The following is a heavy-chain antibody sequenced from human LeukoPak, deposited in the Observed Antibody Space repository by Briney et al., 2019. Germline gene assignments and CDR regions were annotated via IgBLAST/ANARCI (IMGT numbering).Heavy chain of an antibody. V-gene: IGHV3-7*01. CDR2: IKQDGSEK. Sequence: GGSLRLSCGVSGFTFSDYWMNWVRQAPGKGLEWVASIKQDGSEKSYVDSVKGRFPISRDNAKNSLYLQMSSLRAEDTAVYYWGRNGTQPGFYFDLWGQGTLV. D-gene: IGHD3-9*01. CDR1: GFTFSDYW. CDR3: GRNGTQPGFYFDL. J-gene: IGHJ4*01.